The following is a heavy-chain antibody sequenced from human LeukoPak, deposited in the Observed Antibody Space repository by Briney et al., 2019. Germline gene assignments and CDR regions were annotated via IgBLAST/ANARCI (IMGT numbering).Heavy chain of an antibody. D-gene: IGHD3-10*01. Sequence: ASVKVSCKASGGTFSSYAISWVRQAPGQGLEWMGRIIPILGIANYAQKFQGRVTITADKSTSTAYMELSSLRSEDTAVYYCARDQARVYYGSGSYQGDAFDIWGQGTMVTVSS. CDR1: GGTFSSYA. CDR3: ARDQARVYYGSGSYQGDAFDI. J-gene: IGHJ3*02. V-gene: IGHV1-69*04. CDR2: IIPILGIA.